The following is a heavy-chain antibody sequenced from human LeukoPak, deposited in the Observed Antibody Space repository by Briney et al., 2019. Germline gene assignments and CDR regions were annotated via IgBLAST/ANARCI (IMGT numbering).Heavy chain of an antibody. CDR3: VRGGAAGTNYYYYYMDV. Sequence: GRSLRLSCAASGFTFSSYAMHWVRQAPGKGLEWVAVISYDGSNKYYADSVKGRFTISRDNSKNTLYLQMNSLRAEDTAVYYCVRGGAAGTNYYYYYMDVWGKGTTVTVSS. J-gene: IGHJ6*03. CDR1: GFTFSSYA. CDR2: ISYDGSNK. D-gene: IGHD2-15*01. V-gene: IGHV3-30*04.